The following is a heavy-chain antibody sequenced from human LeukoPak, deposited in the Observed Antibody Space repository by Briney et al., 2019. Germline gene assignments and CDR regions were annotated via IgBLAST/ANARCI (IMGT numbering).Heavy chain of an antibody. CDR2: MRFGESDT. Sequence: HPGGSLRLSCAASGFTFSNYGMHWVRQVPGRGLEWVAFMRFGESDTYYRDSVRGRFTISRDNSKNTLYLQMNSLTTEDTAIYYCAKDWSTGWSNWFDSWGQGTLVTVSS. J-gene: IGHJ5*01. D-gene: IGHD2-2*01. CDR3: AKDWSTGWSNWFDS. CDR1: GFTFSNYG. V-gene: IGHV3-30*02.